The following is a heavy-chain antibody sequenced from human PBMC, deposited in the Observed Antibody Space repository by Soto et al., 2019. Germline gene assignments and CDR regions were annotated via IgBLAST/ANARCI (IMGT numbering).Heavy chain of an antibody. J-gene: IGHJ6*03. CDR2: IYYSGST. CDR1: GGSISSGGYY. CDR3: ASRLSSLADYYYYYYMDV. D-gene: IGHD2-2*01. V-gene: IGHV4-31*03. Sequence: PSETLSLTCTFSGGSISSGGYYWSWIRQHPGKGLEWIGYIYYSGSTYYNPSLKSRVTISVDTSKNQFSLKLSSVTAADTAVYYCASRLSSLADYYYYYYMDVWGKGTTVTVSS.